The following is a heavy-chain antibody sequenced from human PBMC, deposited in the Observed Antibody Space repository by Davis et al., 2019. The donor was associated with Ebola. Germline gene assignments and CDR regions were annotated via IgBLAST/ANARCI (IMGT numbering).Heavy chain of an antibody. D-gene: IGHD1-1*01. CDR3: ASRTTGTTLHAFDI. V-gene: IGHV1-69*06. J-gene: IGHJ3*02. CDR2: IIPIFGTA. CDR1: GYTFTSYY. Sequence: SVPVSCKASGYTFTSYYMHWVRQAPGQGLEWMGGIIPIFGTANYAQKFQGRVTITADKSTSTAYMELSSLRSEDTAVYYCASRTTGTTLHAFDIWGQGTMVTVSS.